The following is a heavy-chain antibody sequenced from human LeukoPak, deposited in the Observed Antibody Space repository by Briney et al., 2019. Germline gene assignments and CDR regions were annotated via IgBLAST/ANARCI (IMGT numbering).Heavy chain of an antibody. Sequence: GRSLRLSCAASGFTFSSYGMHWVRQAPGKGLVWVAVISYDGSNKYYADSVKGRFTISRDNSKNTLYLQMNSLRAEDTAVYYCAKDRVQSSAFDIWGQGTMVTVSS. CDR2: ISYDGSNK. D-gene: IGHD1-1*01. J-gene: IGHJ3*02. CDR3: AKDRVQSSAFDI. V-gene: IGHV3-30*18. CDR1: GFTFSSYG.